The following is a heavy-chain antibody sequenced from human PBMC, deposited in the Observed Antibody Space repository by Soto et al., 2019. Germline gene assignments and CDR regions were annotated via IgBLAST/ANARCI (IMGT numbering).Heavy chain of an antibody. CDR3: ARLEEHYYYGMDV. CDR2: IYYSGST. J-gene: IGHJ6*02. D-gene: IGHD1-1*01. V-gene: IGHV4-39*01. CDR1: GGSISSSSYY. Sequence: ASETLSLTCTVSGGSISSSSYYWGWIRQPPGKGLEWIGSIYYSGSTYYNPSLKSRVTISVDTSKNQFSLKLRSVTSAYTSVYYCARLEEHYYYGMDVWGQGTTVTVSS.